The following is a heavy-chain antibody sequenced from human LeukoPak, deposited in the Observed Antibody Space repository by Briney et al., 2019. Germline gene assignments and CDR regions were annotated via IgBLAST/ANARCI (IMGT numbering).Heavy chain of an antibody. J-gene: IGHJ4*02. CDR3: ARTSGVSAAGSPYYFDY. V-gene: IGHV1-18*01. CDR1: GYTFTDYA. D-gene: IGHD6-13*01. Sequence: GASVKVSCKASGYTFTDYAISWVRQAPGQGLEWMGWISPYSGNTDYTERLQGRVTMTTDTSTTTAFMELRSLRSDDTAVYYCARTSGVSAAGSPYYFDYWGQGTLVTVSS. CDR2: ISPYSGNT.